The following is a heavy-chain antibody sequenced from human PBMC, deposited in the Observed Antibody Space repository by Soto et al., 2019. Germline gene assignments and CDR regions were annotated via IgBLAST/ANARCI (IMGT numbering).Heavy chain of an antibody. D-gene: IGHD6-6*01. V-gene: IGHV1-69*13. CDR1: GGTFSSYA. CDR2: IIPIFGTA. CDR3: ARGVEYSSSSGYYYYGMDV. J-gene: IGHJ6*02. Sequence: SVNVSCKASGGTFSSYAISWVRQAPGQGLEWMGGIIPIFGTANYAQKFQGRVTITADESTSTAYMELSSLRSEDTAVYYCARGVEYSSSSGYYYYGMDVWGQGTTVTVSS.